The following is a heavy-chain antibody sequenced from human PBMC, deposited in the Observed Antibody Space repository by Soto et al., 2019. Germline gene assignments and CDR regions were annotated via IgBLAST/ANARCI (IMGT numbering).Heavy chain of an antibody. J-gene: IGHJ2*01. CDR1: GGTFSNYP. CDR3: AGGNHRCLELWYFDL. Sequence: QVQLVQSGAEVKKPGSSVKVSCKASGGTFSNYPISWVRQAPGQGLEWMGGIIPIFGTVNYAQKFQGRVTITADESTSTAYMELSSMRSEDTHVDYYAGGNHRCLELWYFDLWGRGTLVTVSS. V-gene: IGHV1-69*12. CDR2: IIPIFGTV. D-gene: IGHD2-8*01.